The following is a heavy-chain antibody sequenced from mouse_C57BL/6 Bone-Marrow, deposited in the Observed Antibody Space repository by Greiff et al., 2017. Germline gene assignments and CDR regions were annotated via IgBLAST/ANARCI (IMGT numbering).Heavy chain of an antibody. D-gene: IGHD2-3*01. CDR1: GYTFTSYW. V-gene: IGHV1-61*01. J-gene: IGHJ2*01. Sequence: VQLQQPGAELVRPGSSVKLSCKASGYTFTSYWMDWVKQRPGQGLEWIGHIYPSDSETHYNQKFKDKATLTVDKSSSTAYMQLSSLTSEDSAVYYCARRGDGYYYFDYWGQGTTLTVSS. CDR2: IYPSDSET. CDR3: ARRGDGYYYFDY.